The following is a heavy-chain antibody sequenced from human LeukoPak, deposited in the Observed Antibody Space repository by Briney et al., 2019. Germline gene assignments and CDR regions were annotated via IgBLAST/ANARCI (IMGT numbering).Heavy chain of an antibody. CDR2: IIGGGGRT. V-gene: IGHV3-23*01. Sequence: GASLRLSCAASGFTFSSYAMSWVRQAPGKGLEWVSTIIGGGGRTWYADSVKGRFTISRDNSKNTVDVQLNSLRAEDTAVYYCAKFRGSEKTVIDCWGQGTLVTVSS. J-gene: IGHJ4*02. CDR1: GFTFSSYA. CDR3: AKFRGSEKTVIDC. D-gene: IGHD3-16*01.